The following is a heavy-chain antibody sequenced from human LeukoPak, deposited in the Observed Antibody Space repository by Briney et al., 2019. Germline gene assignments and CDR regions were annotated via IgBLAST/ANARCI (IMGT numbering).Heavy chain of an antibody. Sequence: GGSLRLSCAASGFTFSSYAMHWVRQAPGKGLEWVAVISYDGSNKYYADSVKGRFTISRDNSKNTLYLQMNSLRAEDTAVYYCASPVEEYDSGGYLILRWGQGTLVTVSS. CDR2: ISYDGSNK. D-gene: IGHD3-22*01. CDR1: GFTFSSYA. V-gene: IGHV3-30-3*01. CDR3: ASPVEEYDSGGYLILR. J-gene: IGHJ4*02.